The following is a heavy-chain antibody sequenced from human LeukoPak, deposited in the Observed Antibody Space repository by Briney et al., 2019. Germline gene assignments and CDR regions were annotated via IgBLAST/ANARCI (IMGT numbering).Heavy chain of an antibody. D-gene: IGHD6-19*01. CDR1: GYTFTGYY. V-gene: IGHV1-2*02. CDR3: AIFPIAVAGTVDY. Sequence: ASVKVSCKASGYTFTGYYIHWVRQAPGQGLEWMGWINPHSGGTNYAQKFQGGVTMTRDTSITTAYMELSRLRSDDTAVYYCAIFPIAVAGTVDYWGQGTLVTVSS. J-gene: IGHJ4*02. CDR2: INPHSGGT.